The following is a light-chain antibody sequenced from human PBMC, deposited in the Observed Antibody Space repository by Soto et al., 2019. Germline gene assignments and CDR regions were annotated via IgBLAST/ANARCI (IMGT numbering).Light chain of an antibody. J-gene: IGLJ2*01. Sequence: QSALTQPASVSGSPGQSITISCTGTSSDVGSYNLVSWYQQHPGKAPKLMIYEGSKRPSGVSNRFSGSKSGNTASLTISVLQAEDEADYYCCAYGGSVVFGGGTKLTVL. V-gene: IGLV2-23*01. CDR2: EGS. CDR3: CAYGGSVV. CDR1: SSDVGSYNL.